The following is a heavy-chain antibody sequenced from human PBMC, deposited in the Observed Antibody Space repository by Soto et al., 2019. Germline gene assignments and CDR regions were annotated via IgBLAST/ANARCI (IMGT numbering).Heavy chain of an antibody. CDR3: ARSDTDSPGYFDY. CDR2: IYSGGYT. J-gene: IGHJ4*02. CDR1: GFTVSSSY. Sequence: EVQLVETGGGLIQPGGSLRLSCAASGFTVSSSYMSWVRQAPGKGLEWVSVIYSGGYTYYADSVKGRFTISRDNSENTLYLQINSLRAEDTALYYCARSDTDSPGYFDYWGQGTLVTVSS. V-gene: IGHV3-53*02. D-gene: IGHD2-2*02.